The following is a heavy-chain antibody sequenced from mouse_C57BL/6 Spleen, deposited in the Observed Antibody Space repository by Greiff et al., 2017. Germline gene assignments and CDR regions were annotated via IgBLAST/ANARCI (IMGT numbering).Heavy chain of an antibody. CDR1: GYTFTSYW. J-gene: IGHJ2*01. D-gene: IGHD2-4*01. V-gene: IGHV1-72*01. CDR2: IDPNSGGT. CDR3: ARRREDDYYDYDED. Sequence: VKLQQPGAELVKPGASVKLSCKASGYTFTSYWMHWVKQRPGRGLEWIGRIDPNSGGTKYNEQFKSKATLTVDKPSSTAYMQLSSLTSEDSAVYYCARRREDDYYDYDEDWGQGTTLTVSS.